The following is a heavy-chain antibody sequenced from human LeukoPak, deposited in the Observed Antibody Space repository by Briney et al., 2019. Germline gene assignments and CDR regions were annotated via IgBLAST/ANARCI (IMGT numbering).Heavy chain of an antibody. CDR1: GGTFSSYA. J-gene: IGHJ4*02. D-gene: IGHD3-3*01. CDR3: AGGPDFWSGYQYYFDY. V-gene: IGHV1-69*01. Sequence: ASVKASCKASGGTFSSYAISWVRQAPGQGLEWMGGIIPIFGTANYAQKFQGRVTITADESTSTAYMELSSLRSEDTAVYYCAGGPDFWSGYQYYFDYWGQGTLVTVSS. CDR2: IIPIFGTA.